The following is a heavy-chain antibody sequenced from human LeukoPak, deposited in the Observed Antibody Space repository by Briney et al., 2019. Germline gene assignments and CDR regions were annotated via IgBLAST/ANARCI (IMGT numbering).Heavy chain of an antibody. J-gene: IGHJ5*02. CDR1: GFTFSSYA. D-gene: IGHD1-14*01. CDR3: ARDGIRKGWFDP. V-gene: IGHV3-23*01. Sequence: GGSLRLSCAASGFTFSSYAMSWVRQAPGKGLEWVSTISGSDSSTYYADSVRGRFTISRDNSKNTVFLQMNSLRAEDTAVYYCARDGIRKGWFDPWGQGTLVTVSS. CDR2: ISGSDSST.